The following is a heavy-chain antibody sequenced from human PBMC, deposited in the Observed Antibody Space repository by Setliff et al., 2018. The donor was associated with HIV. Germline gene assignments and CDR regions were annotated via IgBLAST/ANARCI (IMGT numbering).Heavy chain of an antibody. J-gene: IGHJ6*02. CDR1: GFTFSGSD. CDR2: IKEDGSEK. CDR3: ARDNLYYNLYDGSPVYGMDV. Sequence: PGGSLRLSCAASGFTFSGSDMHWVRQAPGKGLEWVANIKEDGSEKDYVDSVKGRFTISRDNAKNSLYLQMNSLRVEDTAVYYCARDNLYYNLYDGSPVYGMDVWGQGTTVTVSS. V-gene: IGHV3-7*01. D-gene: IGHD3-3*01.